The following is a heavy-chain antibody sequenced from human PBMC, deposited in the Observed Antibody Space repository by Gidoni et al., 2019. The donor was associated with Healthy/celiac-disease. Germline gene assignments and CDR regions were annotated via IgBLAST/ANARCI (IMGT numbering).Heavy chain of an antibody. Sequence: EVQLVESGGGLVQPGRSRRLSCTASGSTFGEYAMSWFRQAPGKGLEWVGFIRSKAYGGTTEYAASVKGRFTISRDDSKSIAYLQMNSLKTEDTAVYYCTRDGVSVVVAAYSDYWGQGTLVTVSS. CDR1: GSTFGEYA. CDR3: TRDGVSVVVAAYSDY. D-gene: IGHD2-15*01. CDR2: IRSKAYGGTT. J-gene: IGHJ4*02. V-gene: IGHV3-49*03.